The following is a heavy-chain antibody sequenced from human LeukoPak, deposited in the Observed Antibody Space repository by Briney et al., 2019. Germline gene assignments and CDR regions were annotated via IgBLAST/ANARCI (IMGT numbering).Heavy chain of an antibody. V-gene: IGHV1-18*01. CDR2: ISAYNGNT. Sequence: ASVNVSCKASGYTFTSYGISWVGQAPGQGLEWMGWISAYNGNTNYAQKLQGRVTMTTDTSTSTAYMELRSLRSDDTAVYYCARDRGNYYDSSGYYHYYYYGMDVWGQGTTVTVSS. CDR1: GYTFTSYG. CDR3: ARDRGNYYDSSGYYHYYYYGMDV. D-gene: IGHD3-22*01. J-gene: IGHJ6*02.